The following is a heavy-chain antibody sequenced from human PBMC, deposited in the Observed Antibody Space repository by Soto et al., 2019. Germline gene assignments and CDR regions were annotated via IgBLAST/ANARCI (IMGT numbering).Heavy chain of an antibody. CDR2: ISAYNGNT. J-gene: IGHJ5*02. CDR3: ARDSDTLYDFWSGRENWFDP. Sequence: GASVKVSCKASGYTFTSYGISWVRQAPGQGLEWMGWISAYNGNTNYAQKLQGRVTMTTDTSTSTAYMELRSLRSDDTAVYYCARDSDTLYDFWSGRENWFDPWGQGTLVTVSS. D-gene: IGHD3-3*01. CDR1: GYTFTSYG. V-gene: IGHV1-18*01.